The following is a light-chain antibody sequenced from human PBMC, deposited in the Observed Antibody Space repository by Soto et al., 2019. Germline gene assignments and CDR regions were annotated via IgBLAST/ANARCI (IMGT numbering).Light chain of an antibody. CDR2: GSS. CDR1: QSVTNNY. Sequence: EVVLTQSPGTLSLSPGERATLSCRASQSVTNNYLAWYQQRPGQAPRLLIFGSSDRATGIPDRFSGSGSGTDFTLTISRLEPEDFAVDYCHQYGSSPLYTFGQGTKLEIK. J-gene: IGKJ2*01. CDR3: HQYGSSPLYT. V-gene: IGKV3-20*01.